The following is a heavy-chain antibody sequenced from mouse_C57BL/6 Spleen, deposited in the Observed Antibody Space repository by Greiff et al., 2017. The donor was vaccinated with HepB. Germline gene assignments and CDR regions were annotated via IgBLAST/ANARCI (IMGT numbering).Heavy chain of an antibody. J-gene: IGHJ3*01. D-gene: IGHD2-2*01. CDR3: ARLGLRRGAWFAY. Sequence: QVQLQQPGAELVMPGASVKLSCKASGYTFTSYWMHWVKQRPGQGLEWIGEIDPSDSYTNYNQKFKGKSTMTVDKSASTAYMQLSSLTSEDSAVYYCARLGLRRGAWFAYWGQRTLVTVSA. CDR2: IDPSDSYT. CDR1: GYTFTSYW. V-gene: IGHV1-69*01.